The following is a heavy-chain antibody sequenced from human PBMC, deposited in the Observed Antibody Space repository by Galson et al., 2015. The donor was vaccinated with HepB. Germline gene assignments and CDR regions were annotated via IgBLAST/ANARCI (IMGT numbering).Heavy chain of an antibody. D-gene: IGHD2-8*01. V-gene: IGHV1-3*01. CDR1: GYTFTSYA. CDR2: INAGNGNT. J-gene: IGHJ4*02. Sequence: SVKVSCKASGYTFTSYAMHWVRQAPGQRLEWMGWINAGNGNTKYSQKFQGRVTITRDTSASTAYMELSSLRSEDTAVYYCAREGCTNGVCWGDLGYWGQGTLVTVSS. CDR3: AREGCTNGVCWGDLGY.